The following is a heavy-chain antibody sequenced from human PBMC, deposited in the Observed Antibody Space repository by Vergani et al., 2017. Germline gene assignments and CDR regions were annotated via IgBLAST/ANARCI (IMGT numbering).Heavy chain of an antibody. CDR1: GFTVSSNY. CDR2: ISWNSGSI. CDR3: AKDSGGLWFGEYYFDY. D-gene: IGHD3-10*01. Sequence: EVQLVESGGGLIQPGGSLRLSCAASGFTVSSNYMSWVRQAPGKGLEWVSGISWNSGSIGYADSVKGRFTISRDNAKNSLYLQMNSLRAEDTALYYCAKDSGGLWFGEYYFDYWGQGTLVTVSS. V-gene: IGHV3-9*01. J-gene: IGHJ4*02.